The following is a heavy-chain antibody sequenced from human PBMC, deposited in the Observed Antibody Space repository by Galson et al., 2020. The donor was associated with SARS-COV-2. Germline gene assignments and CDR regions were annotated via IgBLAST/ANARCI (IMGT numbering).Heavy chain of an antibody. V-gene: IGHV4-31*03. Sequence: ASETLSLTCTVSGASISSGGHYWSWIRQHPGKGLEWIGYIYSGGSAYYNPSLKSRLTISVDTSKNQFSLKLNSVTAADTALYYCARQGAFNIVSTAFDYWGQGHLVTVSS. CDR2: IYSGGSA. CDR3: ARQGAFNIVSTAFDY. D-gene: IGHD5-12*01. J-gene: IGHJ4*02. CDR1: GASISSGGHY.